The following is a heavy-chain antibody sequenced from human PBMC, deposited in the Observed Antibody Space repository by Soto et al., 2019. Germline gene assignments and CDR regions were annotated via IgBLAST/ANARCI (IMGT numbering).Heavy chain of an antibody. CDR1: GGSINTYY. V-gene: IGHV4-59*01. Sequence: SETLSLTCTVSGGSINTYYWSWIRQPPGKGLEWIGYISYSGNTNYNPSLRSRVSMSVDTSENQFSLKGISVTAADTAVYYWAGLRGFRGSPIDFWGQGTLVTVSS. CDR2: ISYSGNT. J-gene: IGHJ4*02. D-gene: IGHD2-15*01. CDR3: AGLRGFRGSPIDF.